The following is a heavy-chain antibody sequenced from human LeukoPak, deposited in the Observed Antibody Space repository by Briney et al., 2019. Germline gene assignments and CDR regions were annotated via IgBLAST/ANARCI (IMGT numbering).Heavy chain of an antibody. CDR2: IRSKAYGGTT. J-gene: IGHJ4*02. CDR1: GLTVGDYA. Sequence: LPLSCTGCGLTVGDYAMRWFHQAPGKGLEWVGFIRSKAYGGTTEYAASVKGRFTISRDDSKSIAYLQMNSLKTEDTAVYYCTRDREDVTMVRGVIITMSFDYWGQGTLVTVSS. CDR3: TRDREDVTMVRGVIITMSFDY. V-gene: IGHV3-49*03. D-gene: IGHD3-10*01.